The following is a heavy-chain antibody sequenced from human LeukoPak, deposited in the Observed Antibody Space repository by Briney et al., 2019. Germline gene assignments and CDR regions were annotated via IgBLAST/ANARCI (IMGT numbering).Heavy chain of an antibody. D-gene: IGHD2-15*01. Sequence: SETLSLTCSVSGGSLDPYYWSWIRQPPGKGLEWIGSIYHSGSTYYNPSLKSRVTISVDTSKNQFSLKLSSVTAADTAVYYCARRLVVAAPKGRSNYMDVWGKGTTITVSS. J-gene: IGHJ6*03. CDR1: GGSLDPYY. CDR3: ARRLVVAAPKGRSNYMDV. CDR2: IYHSGST. V-gene: IGHV4-59*08.